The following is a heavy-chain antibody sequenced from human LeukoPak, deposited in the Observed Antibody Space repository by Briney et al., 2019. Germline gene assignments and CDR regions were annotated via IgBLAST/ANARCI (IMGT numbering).Heavy chain of an antibody. J-gene: IGHJ4*02. CDR1: GFTFSSCS. CDR2: ISSSSSTI. Sequence: GGSLRLSCAASGFTFSSCSMNWVRQAPGKGLEWVSYISSSSSTIYYADSVKGRFTISRDNAKNSLYLQMNSLRAEDTAVYYCARVTYYYDSSGYYPIQYYFDYWGQGTLVTVSS. CDR3: ARVTYYYDSSGYYPIQYYFDY. D-gene: IGHD3-22*01. V-gene: IGHV3-48*01.